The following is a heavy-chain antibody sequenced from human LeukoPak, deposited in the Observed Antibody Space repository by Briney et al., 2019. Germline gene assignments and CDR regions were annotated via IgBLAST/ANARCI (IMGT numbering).Heavy chain of an antibody. Sequence: SETLSLTCAVYGGSFSGYYWSWIRQPPGKGLEWTGEINHSGSTNYNPSLKSRVTISVDTSKNQFSLKLSSVTAADTAVYYCARDGSGWYGSDYWGQGTLVTVSS. CDR3: ARDGSGWYGSDY. CDR2: INHSGST. V-gene: IGHV4-34*01. D-gene: IGHD6-19*01. CDR1: GGSFSGYY. J-gene: IGHJ4*02.